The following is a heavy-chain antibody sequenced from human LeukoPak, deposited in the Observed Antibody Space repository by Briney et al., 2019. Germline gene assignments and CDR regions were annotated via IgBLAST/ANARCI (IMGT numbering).Heavy chain of an antibody. J-gene: IGHJ5*02. V-gene: IGHV4-4*07. Sequence: PSETLSLTCNVSGGSMNSYYWTWIRQPPGKGLEWIGRINYSGSTNYNPSLKSRVTMSVDTYNNQFFLNLTSVTAADTAVYYCVRDPPSRQFDPWGQGTLVTVSS. CDR2: INYSGST. CDR1: GGSMNSYY. CDR3: VRDPPSRQFDP.